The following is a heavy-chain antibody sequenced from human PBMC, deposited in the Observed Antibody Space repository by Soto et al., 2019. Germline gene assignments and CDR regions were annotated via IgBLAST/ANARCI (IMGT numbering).Heavy chain of an antibody. CDR1: GFVVSRNY. D-gene: IGHD2-21*01. J-gene: IGHJ4*02. CDR2: MYSDGKT. V-gene: IGHV3-53*01. CDR3: ARSPYCGTECNSGYLDF. Sequence: EVQLVESGGGLIQPGGSLRLSCATSGFVVSRNYMHWVRQAPGKGLEWVAVMYSDGKTYYAESVKGRFTISRDNSKSTVFLHMKSLTADDTAVYYCARSPYCGTECNSGYLDFWGQGSLVTVSS.